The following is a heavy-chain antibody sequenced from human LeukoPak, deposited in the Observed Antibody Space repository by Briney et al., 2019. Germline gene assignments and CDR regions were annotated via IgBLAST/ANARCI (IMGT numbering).Heavy chain of an antibody. J-gene: IGHJ5*02. D-gene: IGHD6-13*01. V-gene: IGHV4-34*01. CDR3: ARGRIAAAVRCWFDP. Sequence: PSETLSLTRAVYGGSFSGYYWSWIRQPPGKGLEWIGEINHSGSTNYNPSLKSRVTISVDTSKNQFSLKLSSVTAADTAVYYCARGRIAAAVRCWFDPWGQGTLVTVSS. CDR2: INHSGST. CDR1: GGSFSGYY.